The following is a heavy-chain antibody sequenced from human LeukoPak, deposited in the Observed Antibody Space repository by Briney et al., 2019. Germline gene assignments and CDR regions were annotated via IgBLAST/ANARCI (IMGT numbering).Heavy chain of an antibody. D-gene: IGHD3-16*02. CDR2: INDDGSGT. Sequence: GGSLRLSCAVSGFTLNAYWMHWVRQAPGKGLVWVSRINDDGSGTSYADSVKGRFTISRDDAKNSLYLQMNSLRAEDTAVYYCAREREDYDYVWGSYRLSCFDYWGQGTLVTVSS. CDR3: AREREDYDYVWGSYRLSCFDY. V-gene: IGHV3-74*01. CDR1: GFTLNAYW. J-gene: IGHJ4*02.